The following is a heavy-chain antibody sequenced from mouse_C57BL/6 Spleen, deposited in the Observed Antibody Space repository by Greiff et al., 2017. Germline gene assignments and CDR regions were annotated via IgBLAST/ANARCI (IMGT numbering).Heavy chain of an antibody. CDR2: ISDGGSYT. CDR3: AREGDYDAPLDY. V-gene: IGHV5-4*01. Sequence: EVMLVESGGGLVKPGGSLKLSCAASGFTFRSYAMSWVRQTPEKRLEWVATISDGGSYTYYPDNVKGRFTISRDNAKNNLYLQMSHLKSEDTAMYYCAREGDYDAPLDYWGQGTTLTVSS. J-gene: IGHJ2*01. D-gene: IGHD2-3*01. CDR1: GFTFRSYA.